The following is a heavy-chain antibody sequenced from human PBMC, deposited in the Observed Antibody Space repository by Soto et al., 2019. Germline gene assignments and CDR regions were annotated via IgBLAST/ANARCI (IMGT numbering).Heavy chain of an antibody. J-gene: IGHJ5*02. CDR3: ALAHGSGSYYGWFDP. CDR1: GYTFINNY. Sequence: QVQLLQSGAEVKKPGASVKVSCQASGYTFINNYLHWVRQAPGQGLEWMGLINPSFGTTTYAQNFQDTVTMTRDTSTRTVVKQLNTLRSDDTAVYYCALAHGSGSYYGWFDPWGQGTLVTVS. CDR2: INPSFGTT. D-gene: IGHD3-10*01. V-gene: IGHV1-46*01.